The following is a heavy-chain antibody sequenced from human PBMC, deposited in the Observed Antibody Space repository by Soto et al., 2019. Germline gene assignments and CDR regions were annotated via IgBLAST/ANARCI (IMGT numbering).Heavy chain of an antibody. V-gene: IGHV4-34*12. CDR2: VFHTGNT. J-gene: IGHJ6*02. Sequence: QVHLQQWGAGLLKPSGTLSLTCAVSGGSFSDAFWSWVRQSPGRGLEWIGEVFHTGNTNYNPSLKSRVTLSVDTAKSQFSLRLTSVTAADSAVYYCARAPRELLAEGPLFLYYYYGLDVWGQGTTVTVSS. CDR1: GGSFSDAF. D-gene: IGHD1-7*01. CDR3: ARAPRELLAEGPLFLYYYYGLDV.